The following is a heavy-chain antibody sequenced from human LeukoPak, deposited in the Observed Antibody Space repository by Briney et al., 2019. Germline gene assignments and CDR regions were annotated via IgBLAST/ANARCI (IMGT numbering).Heavy chain of an antibody. CDR2: ISGSGGST. V-gene: IGHV3-23*01. D-gene: IGHD3-22*01. CDR3: AKDMGGITMIVVVNFDY. J-gene: IGHJ4*02. CDR1: GFTFSSYG. Sequence: GGTLRLSCAASGFTFSSYGMSWVRQAPGKGLEWVSAISGSGGSTYYADSVKGRFTISRDNSKNTLCLQMNSLRAEDTAVYYCAKDMGGITMIVVVNFDYWGQGTLVTVSS.